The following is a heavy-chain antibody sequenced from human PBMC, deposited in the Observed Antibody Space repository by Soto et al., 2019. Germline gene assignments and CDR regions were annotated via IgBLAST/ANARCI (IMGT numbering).Heavy chain of an antibody. D-gene: IGHD3-22*01. V-gene: IGHV1-69*12. CDR1: EGTFSSYA. CDR2: IIPIFGTA. J-gene: IGHJ5*02. Sequence: QVQLVQSGAEVKKPGSSGKVSCKDSEGTFSSYAISWVRQAPGLGLEWMGEIIPIFGTANYAQKFQGRVTITADESTSTAYMELSSLRSEDTAVYYCARDRGPSSGYYPYWFDPWGQGTLVTVSS. CDR3: ARDRGPSSGYYPYWFDP.